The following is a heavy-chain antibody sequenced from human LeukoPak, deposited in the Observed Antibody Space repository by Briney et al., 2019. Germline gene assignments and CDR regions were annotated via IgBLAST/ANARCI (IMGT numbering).Heavy chain of an antibody. CDR1: GFTFSDYA. J-gene: IGHJ6*02. V-gene: IGHV3-30*07. CDR2: IAYDGSDK. CDR3: ARDGHTYCSGGSCRKYYYYYGMDV. Sequence: GSLRLSCAASGFTFSDYAMHWVRQAPGKGLEWVAVIAYDGSDKYYTDSVKGRFTISRDNSKNTLYLQMNSLRAEDTAVYYCARDGHTYCSGGSCRKYYYYYGMDVWGQGTTVTVSS. D-gene: IGHD2-15*01.